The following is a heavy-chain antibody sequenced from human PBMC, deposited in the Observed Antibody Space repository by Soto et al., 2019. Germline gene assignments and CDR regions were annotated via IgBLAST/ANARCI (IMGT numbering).Heavy chain of an antibody. CDR1: GWSFSGYY. J-gene: IGHJ5*02. V-gene: IGHV4-34*01. Sequence: SETLSLTCAVSGWSFSGYYLSWIRQPPGKGLEWIGEINHSGSTNYNPSLKSRVTISVDTSKNQFSLKLSSVTAADTAVYYCSRGGSTLRPKRYNWFDPWGQGTLVTVSS. CDR3: SRGGSTLRPKRYNWFDP. D-gene: IGHD3-16*01. CDR2: INHSGST.